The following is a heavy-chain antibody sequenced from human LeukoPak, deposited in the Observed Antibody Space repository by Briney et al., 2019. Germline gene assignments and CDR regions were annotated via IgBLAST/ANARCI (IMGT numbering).Heavy chain of an antibody. J-gene: IGHJ5*02. V-gene: IGHV4-34*01. D-gene: IGHD5-18*01. CDR1: GGSFSGYY. Sequence: SETLSLTCAVYGGSFSGYYWSWIRQPPEKGLDWIGEINHSGSTNYNPSLKSRVTISVDTSKNQFSLKLSSVTAADTAVYYCARARRGYNYRGNWFDPWGQGTLVTVSS. CDR2: INHSGST. CDR3: ARARRGYNYRGNWFDP.